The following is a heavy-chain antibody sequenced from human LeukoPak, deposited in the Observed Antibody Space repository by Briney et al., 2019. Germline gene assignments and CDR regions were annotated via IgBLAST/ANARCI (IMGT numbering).Heavy chain of an antibody. D-gene: IGHD2-15*01. CDR1: GFTFSSYG. J-gene: IGHJ5*02. CDR3: AKAPRRYCSGGSCYSDWFDP. CDR2: ISYDGSNK. V-gene: IGHV3-30*18. Sequence: GRSLRLSCAASGFTFSSYGMHWVRQAPGKGLEWVAVISYDGSNKYYADSVKGRFTISRDNSKNTLYLQMNSLRAEDTAVYYCAKAPRRYCSGGSCYSDWFDPWGQGTLVTVSS.